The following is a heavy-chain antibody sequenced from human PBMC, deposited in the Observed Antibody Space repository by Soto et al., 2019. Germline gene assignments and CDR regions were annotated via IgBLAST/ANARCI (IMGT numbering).Heavy chain of an antibody. J-gene: IGHJ4*02. CDR3: ARLSATRAIDY. Sequence: PSETLSLTCAVYGGSFSGYYWSWIRQPPGKGLEWIGEINYSGSTYYNPSLKSRVTISVDTSKNQFSLKLSSVTAADTAVYYCARLSATRAIDYWGQGTLVTVSS. D-gene: IGHD1-26*01. V-gene: IGHV4-34*09. CDR1: GGSFSGYY. CDR2: INYSGST.